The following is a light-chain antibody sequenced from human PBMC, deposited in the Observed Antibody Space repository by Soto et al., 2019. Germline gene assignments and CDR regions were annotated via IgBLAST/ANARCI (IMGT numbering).Light chain of an antibody. CDR1: SSDVGGYNY. Sequence: QSALTQPPSASGSPGQSVTISCTGTSSDVGGYNYVSWYQQHPGKAPKLIIYDVTKRPSGVPDRFSGSKSGNTASLTVSGLQAEDAADYYCSSYAGSNVRLFGGGTQLTVL. J-gene: IGLJ3*02. V-gene: IGLV2-8*01. CDR3: SSYAGSNVRL. CDR2: DVT.